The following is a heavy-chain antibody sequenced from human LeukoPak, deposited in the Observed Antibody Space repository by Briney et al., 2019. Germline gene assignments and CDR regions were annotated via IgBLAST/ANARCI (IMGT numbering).Heavy chain of an antibody. CDR3: ARVATIWTYYFDY. CDR1: GRSISSSSYY. D-gene: IGHD5-12*01. CDR2: IYYSGST. V-gene: IGHV4-39*07. Sequence: SETLSLTCTVSGRSISSSSYYWGWIRQPPGKGLECIGSIYYSGSTYYNPSLKSRVTISVDTSKNQFSLKLSSVTAADTAVYYCARVATIWTYYFDYWGQGTLVTVSS. J-gene: IGHJ4*02.